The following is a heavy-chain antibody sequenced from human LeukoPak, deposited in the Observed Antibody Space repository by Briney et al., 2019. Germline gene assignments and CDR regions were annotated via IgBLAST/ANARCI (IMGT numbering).Heavy chain of an antibody. CDR2: ITWNRDNI. D-gene: IGHD3-22*01. Sequence: PGGSLRLSCAASGFTFDDYAMHWVRQAPGKGLEWVSGITWNRDNIGYGDSVKGRFTISRDNVKNVLYLKMTSLRPEDTALYYCAKDLSSAITSALVLDVWGQGTTVIVSS. J-gene: IGHJ6*02. CDR3: AKDLSSAITSALVLDV. CDR1: GFTFDDYA. V-gene: IGHV3-9*01.